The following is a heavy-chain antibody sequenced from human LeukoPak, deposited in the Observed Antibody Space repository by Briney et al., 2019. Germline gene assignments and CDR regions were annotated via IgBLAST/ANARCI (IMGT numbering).Heavy chain of an antibody. Sequence: RPSETLSLTCAVSGDSFSSHYWTWIRRPPGRGLEWIGYISYIGTTNYNPSLKSRVTISIDTSKNQFSLKLSSVTTADTAVYYCARDLVTVTKGFDIWGLGTMVSVSS. CDR3: ARDLVTVTKGFDI. J-gene: IGHJ3*02. CDR2: ISYIGTT. D-gene: IGHD4-17*01. CDR1: GDSFSSHY. V-gene: IGHV4-59*11.